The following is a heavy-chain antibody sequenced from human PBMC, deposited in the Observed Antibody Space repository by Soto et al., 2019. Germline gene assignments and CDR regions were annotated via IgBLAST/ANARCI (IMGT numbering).Heavy chain of an antibody. V-gene: IGHV2-5*01. CDR2: IYWNDDK. CDR3: AHRSSGGYYNYNWFDP. Sequence: QITLKESGPTLVKPTQTLTLTCTFSGFSLSTSGVGVGWIRQPPGKALEWLALIYWNDDKRYSPSLKSRLTITKDTSKIQVVLTMTNMDPVDTATYYCAHRSSGGYYNYNWFDPWGQGTLVTVSS. J-gene: IGHJ5*02. D-gene: IGHD3-9*01. CDR1: GFSLSTSGVG.